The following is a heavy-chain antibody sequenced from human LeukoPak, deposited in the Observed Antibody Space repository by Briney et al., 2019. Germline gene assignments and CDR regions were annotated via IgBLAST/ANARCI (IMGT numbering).Heavy chain of an antibody. CDR3: ARVTAYCGGDCPLFDY. CDR1: GGSISSYY. D-gene: IGHD2-21*01. CDR2: IYYSGST. V-gene: IGHV4-59*01. Sequence: PSETLSLTCTVSGGSISSYYWSWIRQPPGKGLEWIGYIYYSGSTNYNPSLKSRVTISVDTSKNQFSLKLSSVTAADTAVYYCARVTAYCGGDCPLFDYWGQGTLVTVSS. J-gene: IGHJ4*02.